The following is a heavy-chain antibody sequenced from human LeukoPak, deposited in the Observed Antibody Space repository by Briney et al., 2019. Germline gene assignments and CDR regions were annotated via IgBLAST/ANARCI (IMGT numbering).Heavy chain of an antibody. D-gene: IGHD6-6*01. CDR3: AKDLARRGWSIAGYFGVFDY. CDR2: IRYDGSNK. Sequence: GGSLRLSCAASGFTFSSYGMHWVRQAPGKGLEWVAFIRYDGSNKYYADSVKGRFTISRDNSKNTLYLQMNSLRAEDTAVYYCAKDLARRGWSIAGYFGVFDYWGQGTLVTVSS. V-gene: IGHV3-30*02. J-gene: IGHJ4*02. CDR1: GFTFSSYG.